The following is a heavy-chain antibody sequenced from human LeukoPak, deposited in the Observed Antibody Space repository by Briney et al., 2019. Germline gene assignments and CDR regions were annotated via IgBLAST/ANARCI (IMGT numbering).Heavy chain of an antibody. V-gene: IGHV4-59*01. Sequence: PSETLSLTCTVSGGSIDNYYWTWIRQPPEKGLEWIGYIYYSGSTNYNPALNSRVTISIDPSKSHFSLKLNSVTAADTAVYFCARGEMATTFVWGQGALVTVSA. D-gene: IGHD5-24*01. CDR1: GGSIDNYY. CDR2: IYYSGST. CDR3: ARGEMATTFV. J-gene: IGHJ4*02.